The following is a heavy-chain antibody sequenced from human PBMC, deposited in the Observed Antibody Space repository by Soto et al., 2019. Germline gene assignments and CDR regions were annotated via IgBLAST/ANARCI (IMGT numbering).Heavy chain of an antibody. D-gene: IGHD1-26*01. Sequence: EVHLVESGGGFVQPGGSLRLSCAASGFIFTHYYMGWVRHAPGKGLEWVANMSPDGSEKFYVDSVKGRFTLSRDNAKKSLYLHMNGPRAEDTAVYYWARDPFEWEILLDYLGQGTLVTVSS. V-gene: IGHV3-7*04. CDR1: GFIFTHYY. CDR3: ARDPFEWEILLDY. CDR2: MSPDGSEK. J-gene: IGHJ4*02.